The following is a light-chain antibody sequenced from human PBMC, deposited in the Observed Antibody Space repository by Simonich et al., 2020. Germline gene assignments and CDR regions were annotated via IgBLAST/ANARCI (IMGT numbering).Light chain of an antibody. CDR3: SSYTSSSTVV. Sequence: QSALTQPPSASGSPGQSVTISCTGTSSDVGGYNYVSWYQQHPGKAPNIMIYEVSKPPSCVPDRFSGSKSGNTASLTISGLQAEDEADYYCSSYTSSSTVVFGGGTKLTVL. J-gene: IGLJ2*01. V-gene: IGLV2-8*01. CDR1: SSDVGGYNY. CDR2: EVS.